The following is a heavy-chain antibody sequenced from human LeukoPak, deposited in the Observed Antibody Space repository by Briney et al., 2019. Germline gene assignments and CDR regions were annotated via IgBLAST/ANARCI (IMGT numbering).Heavy chain of an antibody. CDR3: ARGNQQLPRSTPDY. D-gene: IGHD2-2*01. Sequence: GGSPRLSCAVSGFTFSSSWMHWVRQAPGKGLVWVSHIKTDGSTTAYADSVKGRFTISRDNAKNTLYLQMNSLRAEDTGVYYCARGNQQLPRSTPDYWGQGTLVTVSS. CDR2: IKTDGSTT. CDR1: GFTFSSSW. V-gene: IGHV3-74*01. J-gene: IGHJ4*02.